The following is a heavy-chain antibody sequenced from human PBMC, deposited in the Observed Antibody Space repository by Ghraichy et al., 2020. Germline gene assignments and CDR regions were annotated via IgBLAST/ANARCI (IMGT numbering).Heavy chain of an antibody. Sequence: GGSLRLSCTASGFTFSGYYMSWIRQTPGMGREWISYISDSGSPQFYADSVKGRFTISRDNAKRSLYLQMNSLRADDTGVYYCVRTGVGGVPDYDCWGQGTLVTVAS. CDR1: GFTFSGYY. J-gene: IGHJ4*02. V-gene: IGHV3-11*01. CDR2: ISDSGSPQ. D-gene: IGHD3-16*01. CDR3: VRTGVGGVPDYDC.